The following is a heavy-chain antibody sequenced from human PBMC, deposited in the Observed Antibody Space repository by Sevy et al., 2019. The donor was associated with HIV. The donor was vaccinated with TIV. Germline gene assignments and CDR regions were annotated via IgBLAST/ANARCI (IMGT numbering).Heavy chain of an antibody. J-gene: IGHJ4*02. CDR1: GFTFSSYA. D-gene: IGHD1-26*01. CDR2: ISGSGGII. V-gene: IGHV3-23*01. Sequence: GGSLRLSCAASGFTFSSYAMSWVRQAPGKGLEWVSAISGSGGIIYYADSVKGRFTISRDNSKNTLYLQMNSLRAEDTXXXXXAXXXXTSVGLDYWGQGTLVTVSS. CDR3: AXXXXTSVGLDY.